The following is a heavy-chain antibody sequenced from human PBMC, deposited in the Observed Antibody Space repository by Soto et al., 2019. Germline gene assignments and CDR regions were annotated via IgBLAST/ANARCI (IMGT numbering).Heavy chain of an antibody. CDR1: GYTFTSYG. CDR2: ISAYNGNT. D-gene: IGHD6-13*01. J-gene: IGHJ6*02. CDR3: ARRSVYSSSWYEDYGMDV. Sequence: ASVKVSCKASGYTFTSYGISWVRQAPGQGLEWMGWISAYNGNTNYAQKLQGRVTMTTDTSTSTAYMELRSLRSDDTAVYYCARRSVYSSSWYEDYGMDVWGQGXTVTVSS. V-gene: IGHV1-18*01.